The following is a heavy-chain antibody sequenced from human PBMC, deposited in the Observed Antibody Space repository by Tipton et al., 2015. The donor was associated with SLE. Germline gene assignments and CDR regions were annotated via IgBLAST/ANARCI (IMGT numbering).Heavy chain of an antibody. V-gene: IGHV4-4*07. Sequence: TLSLTCTVSGGSISSYYWSWIRQPAGKGLEWIGRIYTSGSTNYNPSLKSRVTISVDTSKNQFSLKLSSVTAADTAVYYCARQGIAVAGGAFDIWGQGTMVTVSS. CDR3: ARQGIAVAGGAFDI. D-gene: IGHD6-19*01. CDR2: IYTSGST. CDR1: GGSISSYY. J-gene: IGHJ3*02.